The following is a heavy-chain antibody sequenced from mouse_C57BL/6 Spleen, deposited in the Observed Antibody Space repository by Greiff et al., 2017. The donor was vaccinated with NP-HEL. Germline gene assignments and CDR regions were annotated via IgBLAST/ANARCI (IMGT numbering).Heavy chain of an antibody. D-gene: IGHD1-1*01. Sequence: QVQLKESGAELVRPGASVTLSCKASGYTFTDYEMHWVKQTPVHGLEWIGAIDPETGGTAYNQKFKGKAILTADKSSSTAYMELRSLTSEDSDVYYCTREEDYYGSSPAWFAYWGQGTLVTVSA. V-gene: IGHV1-15*01. CDR1: GYTFTDYE. CDR3: TREEDYYGSSPAWFAY. CDR2: IDPETGGT. J-gene: IGHJ3*01.